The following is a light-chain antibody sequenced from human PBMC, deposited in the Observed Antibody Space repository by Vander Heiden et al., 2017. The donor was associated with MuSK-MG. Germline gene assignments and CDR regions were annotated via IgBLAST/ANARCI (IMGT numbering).Light chain of an antibody. J-gene: IGKJ2*01. CDR3: QQSNNWPYT. CDR1: QSLTYN. Sequence: EIVMTQSPATLSVSPGERATLSCRASQSLTYNLAWYQQKPGQAPRLLIYGASTRATGIPARFSGSGSGTEFTLTISSLQSEDFAVYYCQQSNNWPYTFGQGTKMEIK. V-gene: IGKV3-15*01. CDR2: GAS.